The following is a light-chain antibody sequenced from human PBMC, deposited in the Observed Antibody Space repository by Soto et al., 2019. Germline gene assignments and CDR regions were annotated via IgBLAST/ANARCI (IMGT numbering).Light chain of an antibody. Sequence: EIVWTQSPGTLSLSPGERATLSCRASQSVSSSYLAWYQQKPGQAPRLLIYGASSRPTGIPDRFSGSGSGTDFTLTISRLEPEDFAVYYCQQYGSSSTFGQGTRLEIK. J-gene: IGKJ5*01. CDR3: QQYGSSST. V-gene: IGKV3-20*01. CDR2: GAS. CDR1: QSVSSSY.